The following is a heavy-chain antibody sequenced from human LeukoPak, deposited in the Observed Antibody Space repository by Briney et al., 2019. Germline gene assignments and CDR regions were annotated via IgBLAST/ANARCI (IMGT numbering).Heavy chain of an antibody. D-gene: IGHD6-13*01. V-gene: IGHV4-59*01. J-gene: IGHJ5*02. Sequence: SETLSLTCTISGGSISGYYWSWIRQPPGKGLEWIGYIYYSGSTNYNPSLKSRVTISVDTSKNQFSLKLSSVTAADTAVYYCARVIAAAGTEWFDPWGQGTLVTVSS. CDR1: GGSISGYY. CDR3: ARVIAAAGTEWFDP. CDR2: IYYSGST.